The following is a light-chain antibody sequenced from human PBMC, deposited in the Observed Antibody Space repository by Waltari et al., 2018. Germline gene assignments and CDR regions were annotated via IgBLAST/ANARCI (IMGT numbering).Light chain of an antibody. CDR3: MQSLRALWT. CDR1: QSLLHSNGYNY. Sequence: DIVVTQSPLSLPVTPGEPASISCRSSQSLLHSNGYNYLDWYLQKPGQSPPLLIYLGSNRASGVPDMFSGSGSGTDFTLKISRVEAEDVGVYYCMQSLRALWTFGQGTKVEIK. V-gene: IGKV2-28*01. J-gene: IGKJ1*01. CDR2: LGS.